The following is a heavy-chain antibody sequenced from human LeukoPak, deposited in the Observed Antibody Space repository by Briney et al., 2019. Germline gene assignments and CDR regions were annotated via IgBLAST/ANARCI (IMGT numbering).Heavy chain of an antibody. D-gene: IGHD5-18*01. CDR3: ARELGGYSYGHFDY. Sequence: SVKVSCKASGGTFSSYAISWVRQAPGQGLEWMGGIIPIFGTANYAQKFQGRVTITTDESTSTAYMELSSLRSEDTAVYYCARELGGYSYGHFDYWGRGTLVTVSS. J-gene: IGHJ4*02. V-gene: IGHV1-69*05. CDR2: IIPIFGTA. CDR1: GGTFSSYA.